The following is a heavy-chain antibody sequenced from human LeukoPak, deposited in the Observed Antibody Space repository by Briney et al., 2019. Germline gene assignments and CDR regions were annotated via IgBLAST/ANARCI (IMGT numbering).Heavy chain of an antibody. CDR2: INPNDGDT. V-gene: IGHV1-2*02. Sequence: ASVKVSCKASGYTFTDYYMLWVRQAPGQGFEWMGWINPNDGDTNYAQKFQGRVTMTRDTSISTAHMEVSRLRSDDTAVYYCARANFLYCSSTTCLFDYWGQETLVTVSS. D-gene: IGHD2-2*01. CDR3: ARANFLYCSSTTCLFDY. J-gene: IGHJ4*02. CDR1: GYTFTDYY.